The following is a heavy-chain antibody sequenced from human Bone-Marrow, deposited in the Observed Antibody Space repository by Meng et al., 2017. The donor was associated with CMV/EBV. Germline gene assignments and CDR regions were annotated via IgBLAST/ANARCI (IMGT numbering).Heavy chain of an antibody. J-gene: IGHJ5*02. D-gene: IGHD3-9*01. Sequence: SVKVSCKASGGTFSSYAISWVRQAPGQGLEWMGGIIPILGIANYAQKFQGRVTITADKSTSTAYMELSSLRSEDTAVYYCARSWDILTGYRLGFDPWGQGTLVTVAS. CDR3: ARSWDILTGYRLGFDP. V-gene: IGHV1-69*10. CDR2: IIPILGIA. CDR1: GGTFSSYA.